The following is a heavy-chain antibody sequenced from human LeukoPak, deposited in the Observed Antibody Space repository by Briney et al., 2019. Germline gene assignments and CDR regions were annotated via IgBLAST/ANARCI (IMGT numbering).Heavy chain of an antibody. Sequence: GGSLRLSCAASGFTFSSYDMHWVRHATGKGLEWVSAIGTAGDTYYPGSVKGRFTISRENAKNSLYLQMNSLRAGDTAVYYCARQNYDFWSGSSYYFDYWGQGTLVTVSS. CDR3: ARQNYDFWSGSSYYFDY. CDR2: IGTAGDT. CDR1: GFTFSSYD. J-gene: IGHJ4*02. D-gene: IGHD3-3*01. V-gene: IGHV3-13*01.